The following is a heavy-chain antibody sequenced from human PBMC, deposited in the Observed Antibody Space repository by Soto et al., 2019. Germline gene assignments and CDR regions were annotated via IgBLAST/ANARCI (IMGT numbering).Heavy chain of an antibody. D-gene: IGHD2-2*01. CDR2: IYYSGST. Sequence: PSETLSLTCTVSGGSISSGDYYWSWIRQPPGKGLEWIGYIYYSGSTYYNPSLKSRVTISVDTSKNQFSLKLSSVTAADTAVYYCARGTYCSSTSCPQSQDNWFDPWGQGTLVTVSS. CDR1: GGSISSGDYY. CDR3: ARGTYCSSTSCPQSQDNWFDP. V-gene: IGHV4-30-4*01. J-gene: IGHJ5*02.